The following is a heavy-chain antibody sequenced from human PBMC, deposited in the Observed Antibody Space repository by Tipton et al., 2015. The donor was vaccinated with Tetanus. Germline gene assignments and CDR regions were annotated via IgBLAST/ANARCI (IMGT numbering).Heavy chain of an antibody. CDR1: GGSISSNVYY. V-gene: IGHV4-39*01. CDR2: IFYSGSI. Sequence: LRLSCTVSGGSISSNVYYWASIRQPPGKGPQWIGNIFYSGSINYNPSLKSRLTISADTAKNQFSLKLNCVTASDTAVYYCAQGKSNQGMLSWGQGTLVTVSS. D-gene: IGHD3-16*02. J-gene: IGHJ4*02. CDR3: AQGKSNQGMLS.